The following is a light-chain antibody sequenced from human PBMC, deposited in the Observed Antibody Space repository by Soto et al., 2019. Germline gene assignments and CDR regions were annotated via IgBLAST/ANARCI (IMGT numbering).Light chain of an antibody. CDR1: SSALVTYNL. V-gene: IGLV2-23*01. CDR2: EGN. Sequence: QSALTHFASVSGSPGQSITISCTETSSALVTYNLVSWYQQHPGKAPQLILYEGNKRPSGVSTRFSGSKSGNTASLTISGLQADDEADYYCSSYGTLTTVFGGGTKLTVL. J-gene: IGLJ2*01. CDR3: SSYGTLTTV.